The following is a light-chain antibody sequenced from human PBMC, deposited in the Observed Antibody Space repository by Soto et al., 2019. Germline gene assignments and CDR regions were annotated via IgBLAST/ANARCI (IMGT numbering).Light chain of an antibody. CDR3: QQYNNWPRT. CDR1: QRVSRD. CDR2: DTS. V-gene: IGKV3D-15*01. Sequence: EIVITQSPAALSVSPGERVTLSCRASQRVSRDLAWYQQKPGQAPRLLIYDTSTRATGVPARFSGSGSGTDFTLTISSLQPDDFVTYYCQQYNNWPRTFGQGTKVDIK. J-gene: IGKJ1*01.